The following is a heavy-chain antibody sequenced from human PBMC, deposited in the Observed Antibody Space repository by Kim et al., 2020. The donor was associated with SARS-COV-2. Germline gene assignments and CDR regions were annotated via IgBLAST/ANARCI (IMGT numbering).Heavy chain of an antibody. CDR3: AKAFAYYGGKPLDAFDI. CDR2: ISYDGSNK. CDR1: GFTFSSYG. Sequence: GGSLRLSCAASGFTFSSYGMHWVRQAPGKGLEWVAVISYDGSNKYYADSVKGRFTISRDNSKNTLYLQMNSLRAEDTAVYYCAKAFAYYGGKPLDAFDI. J-gene: IGHJ3*02. V-gene: IGHV3-30*18. D-gene: IGHD4-17*01.